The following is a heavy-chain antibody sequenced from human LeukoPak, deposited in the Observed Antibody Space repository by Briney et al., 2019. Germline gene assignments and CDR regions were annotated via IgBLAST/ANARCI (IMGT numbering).Heavy chain of an antibody. V-gene: IGHV3-30*02. CDR3: AKSDWPENAFDI. CDR1: GFTFSSYD. Sequence: GGSLRLSRAASGFTFSSYDIHWVRQAPGKGLKWVSFIQYDGSNKYYADSVKGRFTISRDNSKNTLYLQMNSLRAEDTAVCYCAKSDWPENAFDIWGQGTMVTVSS. CDR2: IQYDGSNK. D-gene: IGHD1-14*01. J-gene: IGHJ3*02.